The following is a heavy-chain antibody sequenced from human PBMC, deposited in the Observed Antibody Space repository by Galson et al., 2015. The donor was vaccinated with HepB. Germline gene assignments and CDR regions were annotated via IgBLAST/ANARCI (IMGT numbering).Heavy chain of an antibody. Sequence: SLRLSCAASGFTFGFYAMHWVRQPPGKGLEWVALISYDENTKYYADSVKGRFTISRDNSKNTLYLQMSGLRPEDTAVHYCASLREEAVAGYHYYGLDVWGQGTSVAVS. D-gene: IGHD6-19*01. V-gene: IGHV3-30*04. CDR3: ASLREEAVAGYHYYGLDV. J-gene: IGHJ6*02. CDR1: GFTFGFYA. CDR2: ISYDENTK.